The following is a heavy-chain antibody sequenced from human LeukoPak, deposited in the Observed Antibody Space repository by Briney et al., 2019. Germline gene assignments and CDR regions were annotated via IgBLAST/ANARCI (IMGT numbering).Heavy chain of an antibody. CDR2: ISAYNGNT. Sequence: ASVKVSCKASGYTFTSYGISRVRQAPGLGLEWMGWISAYNGNTNYAQKLQGRVTMTTDTSTSTAYMELRSLRSDDTAVYYCAREGRTYYDFWSGYYNYYYGMDVWGQGTTVTVSS. J-gene: IGHJ6*02. D-gene: IGHD3-3*01. CDR3: AREGRTYYDFWSGYYNYYYGMDV. CDR1: GYTFTSYG. V-gene: IGHV1-18*01.